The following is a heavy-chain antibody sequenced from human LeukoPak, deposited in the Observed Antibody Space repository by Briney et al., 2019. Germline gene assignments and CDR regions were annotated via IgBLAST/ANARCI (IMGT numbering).Heavy chain of an antibody. D-gene: IGHD2-2*02. V-gene: IGHV1-18*03. Sequence: ASVKVSCKASGYTFTSYGISWVRQAPGQGLEWMEWISAYNGNTNYAQKLQGRVTMTTDTSTSTAYMELRSLRSDDMAVYYCARDVGYCSSTSCYSVHDAFDIWGQGTMVTVSS. J-gene: IGHJ3*02. CDR1: GYTFTSYG. CDR3: ARDVGYCSSTSCYSVHDAFDI. CDR2: ISAYNGNT.